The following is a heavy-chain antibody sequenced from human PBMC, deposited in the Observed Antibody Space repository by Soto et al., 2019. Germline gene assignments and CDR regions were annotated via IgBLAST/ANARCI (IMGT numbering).Heavy chain of an antibody. J-gene: IGHJ4*02. Sequence: ETLSLTCAASGFTFSSYAMSWVRQAPGKGLEWVSAISGSGGSTYYADSVKGRFTISRDNSKNTLYLQMNSLRAEDTAVYYCAKGPYSSSWYFDYWGQGTLVTVSS. CDR2: ISGSGGST. CDR3: AKGPYSSSWYFDY. D-gene: IGHD6-13*01. V-gene: IGHV3-23*01. CDR1: GFTFSSYA.